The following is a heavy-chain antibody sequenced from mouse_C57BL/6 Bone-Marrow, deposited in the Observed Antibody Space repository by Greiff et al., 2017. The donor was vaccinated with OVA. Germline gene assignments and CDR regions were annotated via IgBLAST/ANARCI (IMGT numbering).Heavy chain of an antibody. Sequence: VQLQESGAELVKPGASVKISCKASGYAFSSYWMNWVKQRPGKGLEWIGQIYPGDGDTNYNGKFKGKATLTADKSSSTAYMQLSSLTSEDSAVYFCARLGYYYGSSYGWYFDYWGQGTTLTVSS. CDR1: GYAFSSYW. CDR3: ARLGYYYGSSYGWYFDY. V-gene: IGHV1-80*01. CDR2: IYPGDGDT. D-gene: IGHD1-1*01. J-gene: IGHJ2*01.